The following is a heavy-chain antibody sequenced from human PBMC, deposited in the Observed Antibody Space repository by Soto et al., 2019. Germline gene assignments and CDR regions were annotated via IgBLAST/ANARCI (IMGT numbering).Heavy chain of an antibody. V-gene: IGHV3-53*04. CDR3: ARGIAAAGTEYFQH. Sequence: EVQLVESGGGLVQPGGSLRLSCAASGFTVSSNYMSWVRQAPGKGLEWVSVIYSGGSTYYADSVKGRFTISRHNSKNTLYLQMNGLGAEDTAVYYCARGIAAAGTEYFQHWGQGTLVTVSS. J-gene: IGHJ1*01. CDR1: GFTVSSNY. CDR2: IYSGGST. D-gene: IGHD6-13*01.